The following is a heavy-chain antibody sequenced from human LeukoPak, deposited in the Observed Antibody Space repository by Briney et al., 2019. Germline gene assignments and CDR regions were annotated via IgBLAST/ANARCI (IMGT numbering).Heavy chain of an antibody. J-gene: IGHJ4*02. CDR3: ARAESQWVTSRDIGLFDF. CDR1: GFTFSSYW. Sequence: PGGSLRLSCAASGFTFSSYWMHWVRQAPGKGLVWVPRINSDGSSTSYADSVKGRFTISRDNAKNTLFLQMSSLRAEDTAVYYCARAESQWVTSRDIGLFDFWGQGTLVTVSS. CDR2: INSDGSST. V-gene: IGHV3-74*01. D-gene: IGHD5-12*01.